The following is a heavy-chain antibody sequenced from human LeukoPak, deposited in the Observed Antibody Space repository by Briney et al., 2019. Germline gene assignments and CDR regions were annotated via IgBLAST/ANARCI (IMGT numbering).Heavy chain of an antibody. Sequence: GGSLRLSCAASGFTFSSYAMHWVRQAPGKGLEWVAVISYDGSNKYYADSVKGRFTISRDNSKNTLYLQMNSLRAEDTAVYYCARGRTCSGGSCYLDYWGQGTLVTVSS. CDR2: ISYDGSNK. CDR1: GFTFSSYA. CDR3: ARGRTCSGGSCYLDY. D-gene: IGHD2-15*01. V-gene: IGHV3-30-3*01. J-gene: IGHJ4*02.